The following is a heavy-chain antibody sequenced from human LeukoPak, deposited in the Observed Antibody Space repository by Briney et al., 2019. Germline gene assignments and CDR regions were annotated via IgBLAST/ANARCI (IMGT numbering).Heavy chain of an antibody. D-gene: IGHD3-10*01. CDR1: GGSISSYY. V-gene: IGHV4-59*01. CDR3: ARRRNYYGSGSQLDY. J-gene: IGHJ4*02. CDR2: IYYSGST. Sequence: PSETLPLTCTVSGGSISSYYWSWIRQPPGKGLEWIGYIYYSGSTNYNPSLKSRVTISVDTSKNQFSLKLSSVTAADTAVYYCARRRNYYGSGSQLDYWGQGTLVTVSS.